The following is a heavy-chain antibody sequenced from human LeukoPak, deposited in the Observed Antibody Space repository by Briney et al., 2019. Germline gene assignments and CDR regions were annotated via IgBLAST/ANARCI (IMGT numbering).Heavy chain of an antibody. CDR2: INSDGSST. J-gene: IGHJ6*03. V-gene: IGHV3-74*01. CDR3: ARDNPRWNWNYGHYYMDV. D-gene: IGHD1-7*01. Sequence: GGSLRLSCAASGFTFSSYWMHWVRQAPGKGLVWVSRINSDGSSTSYADSVKGRFTISRDNAKNSLYLQMNSLRAEDTAVYYCARDNPRWNWNYGHYYMDVWGKGTTVTVSS. CDR1: GFTFSSYW.